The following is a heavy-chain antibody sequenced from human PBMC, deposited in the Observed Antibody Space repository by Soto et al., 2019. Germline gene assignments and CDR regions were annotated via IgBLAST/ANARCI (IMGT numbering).Heavy chain of an antibody. V-gene: IGHV5-51*01. CDR3: ARQAWGTVTTHYYYGMDV. CDR1: GYSFTCYW. CDR2: IYPGDSDT. Sequence: GESLKISCKGSGYSFTCYWIGWVRQMPGKGLEWMGIIYPGDSDTRYSPSFQGQVTISADKSISTAYLQWSSLKASDTAMYYCARQAWGTVTTHYYYGMDVWGQGTTVTVSS. D-gene: IGHD4-17*01. J-gene: IGHJ6*02.